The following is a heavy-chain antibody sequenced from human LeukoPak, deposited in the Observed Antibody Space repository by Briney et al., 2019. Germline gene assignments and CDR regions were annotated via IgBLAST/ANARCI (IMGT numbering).Heavy chain of an antibody. CDR3: ARDVKGVLRFLEWLLDNWFDP. CDR2: INPNSGGT. J-gene: IGHJ5*02. Sequence: ASVKVSCKASGYTFTGYYMHWVRQAPGQGLEWMGWINPNSGGTNYAQKFQGRATMTRDTSISTAYMELSRLRSDDTAVYYCARDVKGVLRFLEWLLDNWFDPWGQGTLVTVSS. CDR1: GYTFTGYY. V-gene: IGHV1-2*02. D-gene: IGHD3-3*01.